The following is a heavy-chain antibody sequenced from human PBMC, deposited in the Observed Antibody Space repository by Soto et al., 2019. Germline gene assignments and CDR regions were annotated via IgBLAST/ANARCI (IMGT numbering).Heavy chain of an antibody. D-gene: IGHD3-3*01. CDR3: ARTLYYDFWSGSQYYFDY. Sequence: SGPTLVNPTETLTLTCTVSGFSLSNARMGVSWIRQPPGKALEWLAHIFSNDEKSYSTSLKSRLTISKDTSKSQLVLTMTNMDPVDTATYYCARTLYYDFWSGSQYYFDYWGQGTLVTVSS. CDR2: IFSNDEK. V-gene: IGHV2-26*01. J-gene: IGHJ4*02. CDR1: GFSLSNARMG.